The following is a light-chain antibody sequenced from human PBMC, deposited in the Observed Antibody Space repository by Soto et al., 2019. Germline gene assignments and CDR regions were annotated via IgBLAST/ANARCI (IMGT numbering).Light chain of an antibody. Sequence: ETVMTQSPATLSVSPGERATLSCRASQSVSSNLAWYQQKPGQAPRLLIYGTSTRATGIPARFSGSGSGTEFTLTISSLQSEDFAVYYCQQYNNWPITFGHGTRLEI. V-gene: IGKV3-15*01. CDR2: GTS. CDR1: QSVSSN. CDR3: QQYNNWPIT. J-gene: IGKJ5*01.